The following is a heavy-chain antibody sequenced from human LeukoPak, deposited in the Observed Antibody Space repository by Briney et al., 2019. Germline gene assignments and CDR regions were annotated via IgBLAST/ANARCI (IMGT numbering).Heavy chain of an antibody. CDR1: GGSISSYY. V-gene: IGHV4-59*01. Sequence: PSGTLALTCAVTGGSISSYYWSWIRQPPGKGLEWIGYIFYIGNTNYNPSLKSRVTILVDTSKNQFSLKLSSVTAADTAVYYCARKKQYYYDSSGYAFDIWGQGTMVT. CDR3: ARKKQYYYDSSGYAFDI. J-gene: IGHJ3*02. D-gene: IGHD3-22*01. CDR2: IFYIGNT.